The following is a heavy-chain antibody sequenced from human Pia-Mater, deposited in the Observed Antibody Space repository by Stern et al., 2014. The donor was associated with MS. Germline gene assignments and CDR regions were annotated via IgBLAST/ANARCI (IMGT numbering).Heavy chain of an antibody. Sequence: VQLVESGGGVVQPGRPLRLSCVASGFPFGSCAMHWVRQAPAKGLEWVAGVSYDVSNTNYAASVKGRFTISRENSKNTLTMKLGSLRPEDTAVYYCAKDRQYLTYFFDHWGQGSLVTVSS. CDR2: VSYDVSNT. D-gene: IGHD2/OR15-2a*01. CDR1: GFPFGSCA. CDR3: AKDRQYLTYFFDH. J-gene: IGHJ5*02. V-gene: IGHV3-30*18.